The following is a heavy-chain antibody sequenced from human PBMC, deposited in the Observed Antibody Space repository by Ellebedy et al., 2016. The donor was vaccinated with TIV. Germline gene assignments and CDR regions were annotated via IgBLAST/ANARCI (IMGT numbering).Heavy chain of an antibody. D-gene: IGHD2-2*01. V-gene: IGHV4-4*02. CDR2: IYHSGST. CDR1: GGSISSSNW. CDR3: ARGAVPAAISWFDP. J-gene: IGHJ5*02. Sequence: SETLSLTXAVSGGSISSSNWWSWVRQPPGKGLEWIGEIYHSGSTNYNPSLKSRVTISVDKSKNQFSLKLSSVTAADTAVYYCARGAVPAAISWFDPWGQGTLVTVSS.